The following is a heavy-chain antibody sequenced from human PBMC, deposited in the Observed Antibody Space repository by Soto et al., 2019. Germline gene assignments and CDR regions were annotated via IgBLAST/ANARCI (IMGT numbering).Heavy chain of an antibody. CDR3: VRDSSGSIFDY. CDR1: GFTFSSYE. Sequence: GSLRLSCAASGFTFSSYEMNWVRQAPGKGLEWVSYISRSGSPTYYAASVRGRFTISRDNARNTLHLQMRSLSADDTAVYYCVRDSSGSIFDYWGQGILVTVS. V-gene: IGHV3-48*03. D-gene: IGHD3-10*01. CDR2: ISRSGSPT. J-gene: IGHJ4*02.